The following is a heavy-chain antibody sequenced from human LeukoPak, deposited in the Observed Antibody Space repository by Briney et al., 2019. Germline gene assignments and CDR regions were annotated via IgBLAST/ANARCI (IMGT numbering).Heavy chain of an antibody. D-gene: IGHD4-23*01. CDR3: ARGCGDYGGKGCRFNWFDP. CDR1: GGTFSSYA. CDR2: IIPIFGTA. J-gene: IGHJ5*02. Sequence: SVKVSCKASGGTFSSYAISWVRQAPGQGLEWMGGIIPIFGTANYAQKFQGRVTITADESTSTAYMELSSLRSEDTAVYYCARGCGDYGGKGCRFNWFDPWGQGTLVTVSS. V-gene: IGHV1-69*13.